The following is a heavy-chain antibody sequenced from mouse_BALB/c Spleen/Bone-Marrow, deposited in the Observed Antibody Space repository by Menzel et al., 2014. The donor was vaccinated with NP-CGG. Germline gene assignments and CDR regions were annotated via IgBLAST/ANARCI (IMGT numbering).Heavy chain of an antibody. CDR2: IYPYNGVS. J-gene: IGHJ1*01. V-gene: IGHV1-31*01. CDR3: ESRGEHFDV. CDR1: GYSFTGYY. Sequence: EVQLQQSGPELVKPGASVKISCKASGYSFTGYYMHWVKQSHGNSLDWIGYIYPYNGVSSYNQKFKGKATLTVDESSSTAYMELRSLTSDDSAVYYCESRGEHFDVWGAGTTVTVSS.